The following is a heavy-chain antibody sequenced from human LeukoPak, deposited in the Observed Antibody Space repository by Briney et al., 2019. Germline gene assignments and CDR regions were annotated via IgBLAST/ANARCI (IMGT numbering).Heavy chain of an antibody. CDR2: IYYSGST. CDR1: GGSISSYY. V-gene: IGHV4-59*01. Sequence: SETLSLTCTVSGGSISSYYWSWIRQPPGKGLEWIGYIYYSGSTNYNPSLKSRVTISVDTSKNQFSLNLSFVTAADTAVYYCARDQGYGMDVWGQGTTVTVSS. J-gene: IGHJ6*02. CDR3: ARDQGYGMDV.